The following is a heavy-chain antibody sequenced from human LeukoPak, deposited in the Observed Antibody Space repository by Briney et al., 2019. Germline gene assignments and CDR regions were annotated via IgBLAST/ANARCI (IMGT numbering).Heavy chain of an antibody. CDR2: INSDGSST. J-gene: IGHJ4*02. CDR3: ARINTGSYFDY. Sequence: PGGSLRLSCAASEFTFSSYWMHWVRQAPGKGLVWVSRINSDGSSTSYADSVKGRFTISRDKAKNSLYLQMNSLRAEDTAVYYCARINTGSYFDYWGQGTLVTVSS. V-gene: IGHV3-74*01. CDR1: EFTFSSYW. D-gene: IGHD1-26*01.